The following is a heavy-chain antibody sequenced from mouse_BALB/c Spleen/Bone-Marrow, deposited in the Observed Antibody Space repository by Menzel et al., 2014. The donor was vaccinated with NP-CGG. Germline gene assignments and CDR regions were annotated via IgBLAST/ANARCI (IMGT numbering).Heavy chain of an antibody. CDR1: GFNIKDTY. D-gene: IGHD1-1*01. J-gene: IGHJ1*01. CDR3: ASYYYGRYFDV. V-gene: IGHV14-3*02. Sequence: VQLQQSGAELVKPGASVKLSCTASGFNIKDTYMHWVKQRPEQGLEWIGRIDPANGNTKYDPKFQGKAPITEDTSSNTAYLQLSSLTSEDTAVYYCASYYYGRYFDVWGAGTTVTVSS. CDR2: IDPANGNT.